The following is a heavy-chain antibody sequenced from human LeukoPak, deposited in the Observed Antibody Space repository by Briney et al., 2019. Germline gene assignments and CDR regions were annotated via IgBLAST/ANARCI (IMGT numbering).Heavy chain of an antibody. D-gene: IGHD3-3*01. CDR3: AREGDFWSGYYLPPFDY. J-gene: IGHJ4*02. CDR2: IWYDGSNK. CDR1: GFTFSSYG. Sequence: PGGSLRLSCAASGFTFSSYGMHWVRQAPGKGLEWVAVIWYDGSNKYYADSVKGRFTISRDNSKNTLYLQMNSLRAEDTAVYYCAREGDFWSGYYLPPFDYWGQGTLVTVSS. V-gene: IGHV3-33*01.